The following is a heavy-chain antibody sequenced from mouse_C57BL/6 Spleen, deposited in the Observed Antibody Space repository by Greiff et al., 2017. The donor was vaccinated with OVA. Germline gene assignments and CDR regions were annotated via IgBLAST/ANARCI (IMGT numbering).Heavy chain of an antibody. D-gene: IGHD1-1*01. V-gene: IGHV5-17*01. Sequence: EVHLVESGGGLVKPGGSLKLSCAASGFTFSDYGMHWVRQAPEKGLEWVAYISSGSSTIYYADTVKGRFTISRDNAKNTLFLQMTSLRSEDTAMYYCARDYYGTPMDYWGQGTSVTVSS. CDR3: ARDYYGTPMDY. J-gene: IGHJ4*01. CDR1: GFTFSDYG. CDR2: ISSGSSTI.